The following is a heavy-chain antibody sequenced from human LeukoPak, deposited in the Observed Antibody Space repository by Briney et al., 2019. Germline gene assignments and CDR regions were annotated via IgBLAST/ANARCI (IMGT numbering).Heavy chain of an antibody. V-gene: IGHV3-11*03. CDR3: ARTQRWVPYAFDI. D-gene: IGHD4-23*01. J-gene: IGHJ3*02. Sequence: PGWSLILSCAASGFTFSDYYMSWIRQAPGKGLEWVSYISSSSSYTNYADSVKGRFTISRDNAKNSLYLQMNSLRAEDTAVYYCARTQRWVPYAFDIWGQGTLVTVSS. CDR2: ISSSSSYT. CDR1: GFTFSDYY.